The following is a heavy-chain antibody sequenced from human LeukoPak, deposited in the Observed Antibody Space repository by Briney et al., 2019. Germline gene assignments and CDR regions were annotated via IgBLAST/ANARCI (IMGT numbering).Heavy chain of an antibody. CDR2: ISWNSGSI. D-gene: IGHD6-13*01. J-gene: IGHJ4*02. V-gene: IGHV3-9*01. CDR1: GFTFSSYA. CDR3: AKAAAGVGSSPALFDY. Sequence: GGSLRLSCAASGFTFSSYAMHWVRQAPGKGLEWVSGISWNSGSIGYADSAKGRFTISRDNAKNSLYLQMNSLRAEDTALYYCAKAAAGVGSSPALFDYWGQGTLVTVSS.